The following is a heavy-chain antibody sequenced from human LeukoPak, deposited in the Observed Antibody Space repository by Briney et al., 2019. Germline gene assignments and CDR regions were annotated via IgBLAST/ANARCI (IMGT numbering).Heavy chain of an antibody. V-gene: IGHV3-74*01. CDR3: AKDMTGPDDS. D-gene: IGHD3-16*01. J-gene: IGHJ4*02. CDR1: GFPFSAYW. Sequence: GGSLRLSCAASGFPFSAYWVHWVRQAPGKGLVWVSRINTDGTYTSYADSVKGRFTISRDNAQNTLFLQMTSLRVEDTAVYYCAKDMTGPDDSWGPGTLVTVSS. CDR2: INTDGTYT.